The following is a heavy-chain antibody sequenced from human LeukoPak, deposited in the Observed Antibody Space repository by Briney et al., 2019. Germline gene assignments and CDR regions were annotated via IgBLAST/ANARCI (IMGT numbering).Heavy chain of an antibody. CDR1: GGSISSGGYS. D-gene: IGHD3-3*01. CDR3: ARDPTYYDFWSGYPGTPYYFDY. J-gene: IGHJ4*02. V-gene: IGHV4-61*08. CDR2: IYYSGST. Sequence: TPSETLSLTCAVSGGSISSGGYSWSWIRQPPGKGLEWIGYIYYSGSTNYNPSLKSRATISIDTSKNQFSLKLSSVTAADTAVYYCARDPTYYDFWSGYPGTPYYFDYWGQGTLVTVSS.